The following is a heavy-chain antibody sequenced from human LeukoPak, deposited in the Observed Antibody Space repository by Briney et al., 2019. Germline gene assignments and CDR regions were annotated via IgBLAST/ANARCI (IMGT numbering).Heavy chain of an antibody. J-gene: IGHJ4*02. CDR2: ISSSGSTI. CDR3: ARDIGQWLAVFDY. V-gene: IGHV3-11*01. CDR1: GFTFSDYY. Sequence: TGGSLRLSCAASGFTFSDYYMSWIRQAPGKGLEWVSYISSSGSTIYYADSVKRRFTISRDNAKNSLYLQMNSLRAEDTAVYYCARDIGQWLAVFDYWGQGTLVTVSS. D-gene: IGHD6-19*01.